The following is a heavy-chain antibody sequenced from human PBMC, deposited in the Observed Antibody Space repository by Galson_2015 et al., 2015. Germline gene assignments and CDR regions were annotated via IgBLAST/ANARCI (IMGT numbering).Heavy chain of an antibody. CDR3: ARASGGAAVDY. J-gene: IGHJ4*02. V-gene: IGHV3-74*01. CDR1: GFSFSNTW. CDR2: IKGDGSIA. Sequence: SLRLSCEASGFSFSNTWMHWVRQAPGKGLVWVSRIKGDGSIASYADAVKGRFTLSRDNAKNTLYLQMNSLRVEDTAVYYCARASGGAAVDYWGQGTLVTVSS. D-gene: IGHD6-25*01.